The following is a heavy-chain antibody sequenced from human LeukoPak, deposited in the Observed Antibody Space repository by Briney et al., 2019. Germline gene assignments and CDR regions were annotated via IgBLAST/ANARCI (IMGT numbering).Heavy chain of an antibody. J-gene: IGHJ2*01. CDR3: ARSPAAGYCSGGSCYSRYFDL. Sequence: SETLSLTCAVYGGSFSGYYWSWIRQPPGKGLEWIGEINHSGSTNYNPSLKSRVTISVDTSKNQFSLKLSSVTAADTAVYYCARSPAAGYCSGGSCYSRYFDLWGRGTLVTVSS. V-gene: IGHV4-34*01. D-gene: IGHD2-15*01. CDR2: INHSGST. CDR1: GGSFSGYY.